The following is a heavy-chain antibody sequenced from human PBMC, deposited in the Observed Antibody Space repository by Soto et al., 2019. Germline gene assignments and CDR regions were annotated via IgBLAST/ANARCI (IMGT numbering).Heavy chain of an antibody. J-gene: IGHJ6*01. V-gene: IGHV3-15*01. CDR1: GFTFSNAW. CDR2: IKSKTDGGTT. D-gene: IGHD2-2*01. Sequence: EVQLVESGGGLVKPGGSLRLSCAASGFTFSNAWMSWVRQAPGKGLEWVGRIKSKTDGGTTDYAAPVKGRFTISRDDSNNTLYLQMNSLKTEDTAVYYCTTGGQLRSDYYYYGMDVWGQGTTVTVSS. CDR3: TTGGQLRSDYYYYGMDV.